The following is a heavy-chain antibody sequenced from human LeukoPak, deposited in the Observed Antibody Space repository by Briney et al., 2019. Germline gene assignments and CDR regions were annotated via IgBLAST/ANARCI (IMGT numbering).Heavy chain of an antibody. CDR3: ARDQYCSGGSCYGRDS. V-gene: IGHV3-11*06. Sequence: GGSLRLSCAASGFTFSDYYMSWIRQAPGKGLEWVSYIISRSSYIYYADSVKGRFTISRDNAKNSLYLQMNSRRAEDTAVYYCARDQYCSGGSCYGRDSWGQGTLVTVSS. D-gene: IGHD2-15*01. J-gene: IGHJ4*02. CDR2: IISRSSYI. CDR1: GFTFSDYY.